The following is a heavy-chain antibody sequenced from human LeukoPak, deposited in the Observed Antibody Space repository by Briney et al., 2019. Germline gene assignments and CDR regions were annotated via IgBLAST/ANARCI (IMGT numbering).Heavy chain of an antibody. V-gene: IGHV3-21*01. CDR1: GFTFSTYA. J-gene: IGHJ4*02. D-gene: IGHD6-13*01. CDR2: ISSGSGYI. CDR3: ASEYSTTWNYFDY. Sequence: GGSLRLSCAASGFTFSTYAMNWVRQAPGKELEWVSYISSGSGYIYYADSVKGRFTISRDNAKNSLYLQMNSLRAEDTAVYYCASEYSTTWNYFDYWRQGTLVTVSS.